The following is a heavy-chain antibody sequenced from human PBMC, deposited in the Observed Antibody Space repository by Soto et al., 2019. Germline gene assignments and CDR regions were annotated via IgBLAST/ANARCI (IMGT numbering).Heavy chain of an antibody. CDR3: AKGVGQCLVTSDFSS. CDR1: GFTFSDYA. J-gene: IGHJ4*02. D-gene: IGHD3-16*01. CDR2: VSHDGRNT. V-gene: IGHV3-30*18. Sequence: VQLVESGGGVVQPGRSLRLSCAASGFTFSDYAMHWVRQAPGKGLEWVAVVSHDGRNTHYADSVKGRFTISRDSSKNTVSLEMPSLRADDTAVDYCAKGVGQCLVTSDFSSWGQGALVTVSS.